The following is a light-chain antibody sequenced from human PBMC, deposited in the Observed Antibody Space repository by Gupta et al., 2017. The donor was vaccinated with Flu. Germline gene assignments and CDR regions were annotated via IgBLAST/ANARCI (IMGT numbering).Light chain of an antibody. V-gene: IGLV2-8*01. Sequence: GQSVTISCTGTSSDVGGYNYVSRYQQHPGKAPKLMIDEVSKRPSGVPDRFSGSKSGNTASLTVSGRQAEDEDDYYCSSYAGRGVFGGGTKLTVL. CDR2: EVS. CDR3: SSYAGRGV. CDR1: SSDVGGYNY. J-gene: IGLJ2*01.